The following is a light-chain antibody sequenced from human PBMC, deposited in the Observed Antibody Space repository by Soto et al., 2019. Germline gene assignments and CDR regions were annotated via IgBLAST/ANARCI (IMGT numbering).Light chain of an antibody. V-gene: IGLV1-51*01. Sequence: QAVVTQPPSVSAAPGEKVTISCSGRTSNIVNNFVSWYRQLPGAAPQLLIHTNNKRPSGVSDRFSGSKSGSSATLGITGLQTGDEAHYYCGTWDYSVTAFVFGGGTKVTV. CDR1: TSNIVNNF. J-gene: IGLJ2*01. CDR3: GTWDYSVTAFV. CDR2: TNN.